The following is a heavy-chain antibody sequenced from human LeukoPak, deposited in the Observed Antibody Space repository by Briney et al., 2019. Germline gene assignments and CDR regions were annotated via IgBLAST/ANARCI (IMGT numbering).Heavy chain of an antibody. CDR2: INHGGST. CDR1: GGSFSGYY. V-gene: IGHV4-34*01. D-gene: IGHD6-19*01. J-gene: IGHJ4*02. CDR3: ASLKRVAGPYFDY. Sequence: SETLSLTCAVYGGSFSGYYWSWIRQPPGKGLEWIGEINHGGSTNYNPSLKSRVTISVDTSKNQFSLKLSSVTAADTAVYYCASLKRVAGPYFDYWGQGTLVTVSS.